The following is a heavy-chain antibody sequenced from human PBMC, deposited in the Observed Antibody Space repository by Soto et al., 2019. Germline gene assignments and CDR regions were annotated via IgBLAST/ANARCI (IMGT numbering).Heavy chain of an antibody. CDR3: ARDLVPGAPDYFDY. D-gene: IGHD3-10*01. CDR1: GFTFSTYV. CDR2: TSPDGGIE. Sequence: SPGISCSASGFTFSTYVIHLVRQASGKALEWVAVTSPDGGIERYADSVKGRFTISRDNSKSTLFLQMNSLRAEDTAVYYCARDLVPGAPDYFDYWGQGTLVTVSS. V-gene: IGHV3-30-3*01. J-gene: IGHJ4*02.